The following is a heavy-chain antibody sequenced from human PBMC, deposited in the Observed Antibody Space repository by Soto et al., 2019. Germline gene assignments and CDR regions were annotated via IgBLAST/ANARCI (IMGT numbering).Heavy chain of an antibody. CDR1: GFTFSRYG. Sequence: QVQLVESGGGVVQPGRSLRLSCAASGFTFSRYGMHWVRQAPGKGLEWVAVISYDGSDKYYTDSVKGRFTISRDNSKSTLFLQMNSPRDEETSVYYCAKDDYGMAVWGQGTTVIVSS. V-gene: IGHV3-30*18. CDR2: ISYDGSDK. J-gene: IGHJ6*02. CDR3: AKDDYGMAV.